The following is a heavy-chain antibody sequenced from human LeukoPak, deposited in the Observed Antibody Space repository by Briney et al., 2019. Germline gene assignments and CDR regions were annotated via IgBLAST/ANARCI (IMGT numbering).Heavy chain of an antibody. CDR3: ARADYYDRTLPFGY. D-gene: IGHD3-22*01. CDR1: GFTFSSYG. J-gene: IGHJ4*02. CDR2: IWYDGSNK. V-gene: IGHV3-33*01. Sequence: GRSLRLSCEGSGFTFSSYGMHWVRQAPGKGLEWVAVIWYDGSNKYYADFVKGRFTISRDNSKRTLYLQMNSLRAEDTAVYYCARADYYDRTLPFGYWGQGTLVTVSS.